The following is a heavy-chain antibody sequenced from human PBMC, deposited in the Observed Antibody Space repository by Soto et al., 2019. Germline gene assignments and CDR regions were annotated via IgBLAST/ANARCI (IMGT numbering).Heavy chain of an antibody. CDR2: IVVGSGNT. CDR1: GFTFDNSA. V-gene: IGHV1-58*02. D-gene: IGHD3-10*01. Sequence: QMQLVQSGPEVKKPGTSVKVSCKASGFTFDNSAMQWVRQARGQRLEWIGWIVVGSGNTNYAQKFQERVTITRDMSTSTAYRELSSLRSEDTALYYCAADSHDCYGSGGMDGWGRVTTVTVPS. J-gene: IGHJ6*02. CDR3: AADSHDCYGSGGMDG.